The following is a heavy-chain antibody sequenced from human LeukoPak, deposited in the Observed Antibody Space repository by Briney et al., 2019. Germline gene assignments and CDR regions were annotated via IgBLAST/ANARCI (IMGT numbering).Heavy chain of an antibody. CDR3: AELGITMIGGV. CDR1: GFSFSCYW. CDR2: IREDGSEK. V-gene: IGHV3-7*01. J-gene: IGHJ6*04. Sequence: PGESLRLSCSVSGFSFSCYWMTWVRQAPGKGLEWVANIREDGSEKYYVDSVKGRFTISRDNAKNSVYLQMNSLRAEDTAVYYCAELGITMIGGVWGKGTTVTISS. D-gene: IGHD3-10*02.